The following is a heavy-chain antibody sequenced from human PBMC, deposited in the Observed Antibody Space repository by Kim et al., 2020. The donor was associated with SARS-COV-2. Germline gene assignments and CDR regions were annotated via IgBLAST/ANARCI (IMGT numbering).Heavy chain of an antibody. D-gene: IGHD6-6*01. V-gene: IGHV4-59*13. J-gene: IGHJ4*02. CDR3: ARGVGIAARFCYFDY. CDR2: IYYSGST. Sequence: SETLSLTCTVSGGSISSYYWSWIRQPPGKGLEWIGYIYYSGSTNYNPSLKSRVTISVDTSKNQFSLKLSSVTAADTAVYYCARGVGIAARFCYFDYWGQGTLVTVSS. CDR1: GGSISSYY.